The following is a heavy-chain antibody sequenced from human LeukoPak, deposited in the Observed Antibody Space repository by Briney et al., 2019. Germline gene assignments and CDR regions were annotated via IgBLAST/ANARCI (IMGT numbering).Heavy chain of an antibody. CDR1: GDSVSNNNAA. D-gene: IGHD3-3*01. Sequence: SQTLSLTCAISGDSVSNNNAAWNWIRQSPSRGLEWLGRTYYRSKWYNDYAASVKSRITINPDTSKNQFSLQLNSVTPEDTAVYYCARSDFWSGRNWFDPWGQGTLVTVSS. CDR2: TYYRSKWYN. V-gene: IGHV6-1*01. CDR3: ARSDFWSGRNWFDP. J-gene: IGHJ5*02.